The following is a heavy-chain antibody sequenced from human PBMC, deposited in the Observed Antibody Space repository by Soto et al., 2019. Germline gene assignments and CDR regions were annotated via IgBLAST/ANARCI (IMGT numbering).Heavy chain of an antibody. CDR1: GFSLSTRDVG. D-gene: IGHD2-2*01. CDR2: VYWDDSK. V-gene: IGHV2-5*02. Sequence: QITLNTSGPTLVKPTQTLTLTCTFSGFSLSTRDVGVGCSRQPPGEPLEWLGVVYWDDSKTYSPSLESRVTITKDTPKTPVVLRMTKMDPVATAKYFCPHRRGGVASSWGQGTLVTVSS. CDR3: PHRRGGVASS. J-gene: IGHJ5*02.